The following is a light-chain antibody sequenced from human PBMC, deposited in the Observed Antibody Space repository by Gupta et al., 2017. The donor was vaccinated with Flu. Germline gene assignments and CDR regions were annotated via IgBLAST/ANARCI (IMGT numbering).Light chain of an antibody. J-gene: IGKJ1*01. V-gene: IGKV3-20*01. Sequence: EIVLTQSPRTLSLSPGDRATLSCGASETVTSHIAWYQRRPGQAPRLLIHSASNRDTGVPDRFSGSGSGTDFTLSISSLEPEDFAVYFCQQYGSSPATFGQGTQVEMK. CDR2: SAS. CDR1: ETVTSH. CDR3: QQYGSSPAT.